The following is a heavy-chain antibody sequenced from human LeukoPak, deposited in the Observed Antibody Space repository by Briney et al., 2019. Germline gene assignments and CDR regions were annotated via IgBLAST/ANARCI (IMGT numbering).Heavy chain of an antibody. J-gene: IGHJ4*02. CDR2: VYPGDSDT. CDR3: VQCGGDCYTSSH. V-gene: IGHV5-51*01. Sequence: GESLKISCKGSGYSFTTYWIAWVRQMPGKGLEWMGFVYPGDSDTRYSPSFQGQVTISADKSISTAYLQWSSLKASDSAMYYCVQCGGDCYTSSHWGQGTLVTVSS. D-gene: IGHD2-21*02. CDR1: GYSFTTYW.